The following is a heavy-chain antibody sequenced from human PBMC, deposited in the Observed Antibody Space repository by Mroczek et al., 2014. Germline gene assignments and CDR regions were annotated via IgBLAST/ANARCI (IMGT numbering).Heavy chain of an antibody. J-gene: IGHJ6*02. V-gene: IGHV3-30-3*01. D-gene: IGHD2-21*02. Sequence: ESGGGVVQPGRSLRLSCAASGFTFSSYAMHWVRQAPGKGLEWVAVISYDGSNKYYADSVKGRFTISRDNSKNTLYLQMNSLRAEDTAVYYCARDRGYCGGDCYHTYYYYGMDVWGQGTQRSTVSS. CDR2: ISYDGSNK. CDR1: GFTFSSYA. CDR3: ARDRGYCGGDCYHTYYYYGMDV.